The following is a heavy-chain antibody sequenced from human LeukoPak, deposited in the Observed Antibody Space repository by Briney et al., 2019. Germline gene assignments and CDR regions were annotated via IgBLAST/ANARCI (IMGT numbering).Heavy chain of an antibody. J-gene: IGHJ4*02. Sequence: ASVRVSYKASGYTFNSYGITWVRQAPGEGLEWMGWISTYSGNTRYAQKFQGRVTMTTDTSTSTAYMELRSLRSDDTAVFYCARGEPIFDYWGQGTLVTVSS. D-gene: IGHD1-26*01. CDR3: ARGEPIFDY. V-gene: IGHV1-18*01. CDR2: ISTYSGNT. CDR1: GYTFNSYG.